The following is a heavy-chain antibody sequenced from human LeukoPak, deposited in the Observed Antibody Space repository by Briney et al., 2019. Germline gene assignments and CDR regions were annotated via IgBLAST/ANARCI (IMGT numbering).Heavy chain of an antibody. CDR3: AKILYSSGWSGLDY. CDR1: GFTFSSYG. V-gene: IGHV3-33*06. Sequence: GGSLRLSCAASGFTFSSYGMYWVRQAPGKGLEWVAVIWHDGSDKYYADSVKGRFTISRDNSKNTLYLQMNSLRGEDTAVYYCAKILYSSGWSGLDYWGQGTLVTVSS. J-gene: IGHJ4*02. CDR2: IWHDGSDK. D-gene: IGHD6-19*01.